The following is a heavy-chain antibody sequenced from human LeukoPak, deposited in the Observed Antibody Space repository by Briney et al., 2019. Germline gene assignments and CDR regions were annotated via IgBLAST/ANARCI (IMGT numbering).Heavy chain of an antibody. D-gene: IGHD1-26*01. CDR3: AKNSGSYDLHY. CDR2: ISGSGGST. Sequence: GGSLRLSCAASGFTFSNYAMSWVRQAPGKGLEWVSAISGSGGSTYYADSVKGRFTISRDNSKNTLYLQLNSLRAEDTAVYYCAKNSGSYDLHYWGQGTLVTVSS. J-gene: IGHJ4*02. V-gene: IGHV3-23*01. CDR1: GFTFSNYA.